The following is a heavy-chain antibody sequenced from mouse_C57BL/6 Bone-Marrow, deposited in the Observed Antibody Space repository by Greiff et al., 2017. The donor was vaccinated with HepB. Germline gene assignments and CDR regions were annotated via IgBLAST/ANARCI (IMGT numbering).Heavy chain of an antibody. Sequence: VQGVESGAELARPGASVKLSCKASGYTFTSYGISWVKQRTGQGLEWIGEIYPRSGNTYYNEKFKGKATLTADKSSSTAYMELRSLTSEDSAVYFCARSNYDGWFAYWGQGTLVTVSA. CDR3: ARSNYDGWFAY. CDR2: IYPRSGNT. CDR1: GYTFTSYG. D-gene: IGHD2-4*01. J-gene: IGHJ3*01. V-gene: IGHV1-81*01.